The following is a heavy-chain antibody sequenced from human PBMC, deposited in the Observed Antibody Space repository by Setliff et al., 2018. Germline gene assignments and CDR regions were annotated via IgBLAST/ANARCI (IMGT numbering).Heavy chain of an antibody. D-gene: IGHD3-3*01. CDR1: GFTFGDYA. J-gene: IGHJ4*02. CDR3: ALSDHYPFYYDY. Sequence: PGGSLRLSCTASGFTFGDYAMSWVRQAPGKGLEWIGYISNRGSTDYNPSLKSRVTIAEDTSRSQFSLKLTSVTTADTAVYYCALSDHYPFYYDYWGLGTLVTGSS. V-gene: IGHV4-59*01. CDR2: ISNRGST.